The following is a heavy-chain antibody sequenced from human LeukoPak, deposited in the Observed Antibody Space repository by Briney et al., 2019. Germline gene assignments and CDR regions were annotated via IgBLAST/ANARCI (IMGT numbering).Heavy chain of an antibody. Sequence: GGSLRLSCAASGFTFSSYEMNWVRQAPGKGLEWVSYISSSGSTIYYADSVKGRFTISRDNAKNSPYLQMNSLRAEDTAVYYCAKLGITMIGGVWGKGTTVTISS. CDR1: GFTFSSYE. V-gene: IGHV3-48*03. CDR2: ISSSGSTI. CDR3: AKLGITMIGGV. J-gene: IGHJ6*04. D-gene: IGHD3-10*02.